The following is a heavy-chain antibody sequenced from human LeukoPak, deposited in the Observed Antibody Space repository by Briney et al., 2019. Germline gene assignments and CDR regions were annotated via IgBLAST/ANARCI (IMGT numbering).Heavy chain of an antibody. CDR3: ARGRRVTMVRGVRFDY. CDR1: GGSFSGYY. D-gene: IGHD3-10*01. Sequence: SETLSLTCAVYGGSFSGYYWSWIRQPPGKGLEWIGEINHSGSTNYNPSLKSRVTISVDTSKNQFSLKLSSVTAADTAVHYCARGRRVTMVRGVRFDYWGQGTLVTVSS. J-gene: IGHJ4*02. CDR2: INHSGST. V-gene: IGHV4-34*01.